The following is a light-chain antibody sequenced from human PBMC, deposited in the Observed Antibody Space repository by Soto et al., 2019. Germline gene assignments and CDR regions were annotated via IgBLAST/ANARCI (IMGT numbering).Light chain of an antibody. Sequence: DVQMTQSPSSLFASVGDRVTITCRASQSISNYLNWYQQTKGKPPKLLIYAASSLQGGVPSRFSGSGSGTDFTLPLSSLQPEDFLTYYCQQVYRTPLTFGGGTKVDIK. CDR3: QQVYRTPLT. CDR2: AAS. V-gene: IGKV1-39*01. J-gene: IGKJ4*01. CDR1: QSISNY.